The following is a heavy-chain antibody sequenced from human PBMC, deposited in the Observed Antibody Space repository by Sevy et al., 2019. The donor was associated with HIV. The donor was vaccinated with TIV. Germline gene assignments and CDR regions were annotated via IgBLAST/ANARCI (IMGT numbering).Heavy chain of an antibody. CDR3: VSGPNCGVDGCQRISPYCLDV. J-gene: IGHJ6*03. CDR1: GFAFSDHY. V-gene: IGHV3-72*01. D-gene: IGHD2-21*01. CDR2: IRNRPNRYTT. Sequence: GGSLRLSCAASGFAFSDHYVDWVRQAPGKGLEWVGRIRNRPNRYTTEYAASGEGRFTISRDDSRHSLYLQMNSLKTEDSAVYYCVSGPNCGVDGCQRISPYCLDVWGIGATVTVSS.